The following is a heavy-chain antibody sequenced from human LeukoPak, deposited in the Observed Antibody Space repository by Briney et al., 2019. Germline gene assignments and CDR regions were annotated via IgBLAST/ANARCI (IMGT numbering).Heavy chain of an antibody. J-gene: IGHJ4*02. D-gene: IGHD6-13*01. CDR2: ISWNSGSI. CDR3: AKDIGAAAAEHGYFDY. Sequence: GGSLRLSCAASGFTFDDCAMHWVRRAPGKGLEWVSGISWNSGSIGYADSVKGRFTISRDNAKNSLYLQMNSLRAEDTALYYCAKDIGAAAAEHGYFDYWGQGTLVTVSS. V-gene: IGHV3-9*01. CDR1: GFTFDDCA.